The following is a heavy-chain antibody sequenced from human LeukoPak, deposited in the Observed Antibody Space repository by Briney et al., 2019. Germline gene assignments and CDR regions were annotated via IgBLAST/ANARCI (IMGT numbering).Heavy chain of an antibody. Sequence: MPSETLSLTCTVSGGSISSGSYYWSWIRQPAGKGLEWIGRIYTSGSTNYNPSLKSRVTISVDTSKNQFSLKLSSVTAADTAMYYCARGPPPSGYFDYWGQGTLVTVSS. J-gene: IGHJ4*02. V-gene: IGHV4-61*02. CDR3: ARGPPPSGYFDY. CDR2: IYTSGST. D-gene: IGHD2-15*01. CDR1: GGSISSGSYY.